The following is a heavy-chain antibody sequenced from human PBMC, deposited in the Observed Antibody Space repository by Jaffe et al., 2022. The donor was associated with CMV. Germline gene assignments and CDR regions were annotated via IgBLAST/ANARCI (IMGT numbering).Heavy chain of an antibody. CDR3: ARHRVGIAVTEFDY. J-gene: IGHJ4*02. D-gene: IGHD6-19*01. CDR2: IYYSGST. V-gene: IGHV4-39*01. Sequence: QLQLQESGPGLVKPSETLSLTCTVSGGSISSSSYYWGWIRQPPGKGLEWIGSIYYSGSTYYNPSLKSRVTISVDTSKNQFSLKLSSVTAADTAVYYCARHRVGIAVTEFDYWGQGTLVTVSS. CDR1: GGSISSSSYY.